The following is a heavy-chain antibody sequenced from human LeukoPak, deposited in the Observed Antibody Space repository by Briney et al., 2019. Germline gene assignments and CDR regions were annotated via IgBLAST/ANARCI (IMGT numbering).Heavy chain of an antibody. CDR1: GYTFTGYY. Sequence: ASVKVSCKASGYTFTGYYMHWVRQAPGQGLEWMGWINPNSGGTNYEQKFQVRVTMTRDTSISTAYMELSRLRSDDAAVYYCARDRVVVPAGPIGYYYYYMDVWGKGTTVTVSS. J-gene: IGHJ6*03. CDR3: ARDRVVVPAGPIGYYYYYMDV. V-gene: IGHV1-2*02. D-gene: IGHD2-2*01. CDR2: INPNSGGT.